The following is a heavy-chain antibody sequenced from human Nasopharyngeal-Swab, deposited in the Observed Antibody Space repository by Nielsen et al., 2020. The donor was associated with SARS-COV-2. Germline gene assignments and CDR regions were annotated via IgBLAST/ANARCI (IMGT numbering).Heavy chain of an antibody. Sequence: GESLKISCAASGFTFSSYAMHWVRQAPGKGLEWVAVISYDGSNKYYADSVKGRFTISRDNSKNTLYLQMNSLRAEDTAVYYCARVDGWFGELFADYWGQGTLVTVSS. D-gene: IGHD3-10*01. CDR3: ARVDGWFGELFADY. V-gene: IGHV3-30-3*01. CDR1: GFTFSSYA. J-gene: IGHJ4*02. CDR2: ISYDGSNK.